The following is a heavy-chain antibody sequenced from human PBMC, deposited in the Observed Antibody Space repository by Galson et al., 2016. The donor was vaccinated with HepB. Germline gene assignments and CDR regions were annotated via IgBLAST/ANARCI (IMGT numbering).Heavy chain of an antibody. Sequence: SLRLSCAASGFTFINYAMSWVRQGPGKGLAWVSAISGSGANTYSADSVKGRFTVARDNSKNTLYLQMDSLRVEDTAMYYCAKNQGSGWYQAVWGQGTLVTVSS. CDR1: GFTFINYA. CDR3: AKNQGSGWYQAV. D-gene: IGHD6-19*01. CDR2: ISGSGANT. J-gene: IGHJ4*02. V-gene: IGHV3-23*01.